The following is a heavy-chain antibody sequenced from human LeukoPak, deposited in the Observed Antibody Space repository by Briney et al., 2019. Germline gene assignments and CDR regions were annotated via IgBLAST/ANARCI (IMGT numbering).Heavy chain of an antibody. CDR3: YVWGSYRPEYFQH. J-gene: IGHJ1*01. Sequence: PSETLSLTCTVSGGSISSSSYYWGWIRQPPGKGLEWVGSIYYSGSTYYNPSLKSRVTISVDTSKNQFSLKLSSVTAAGTAVYYGYVWGSYRPEYFQHWGQGTLVTVSS. V-gene: IGHV4-39*01. CDR2: IYYSGST. CDR1: GGSISSSSYY. D-gene: IGHD3-16*02.